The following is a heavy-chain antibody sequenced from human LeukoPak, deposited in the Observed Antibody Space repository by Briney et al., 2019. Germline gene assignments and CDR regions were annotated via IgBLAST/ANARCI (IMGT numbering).Heavy chain of an antibody. CDR3: AKVRRYYDSAGY. CDR1: GFTFSSYA. V-gene: IGHV3-23*01. CDR2: ISGSGGST. D-gene: IGHD3-22*01. Sequence: GGSLRLSCAASGFTFSSYAMSWVRQAPGKGLEWVSGISGSGGSTYYADSVKGRFTISRDNSKTTLYLQMNSLRAEDTAVYYCAKVRRYYDSAGYWGPGTLVTVSS. J-gene: IGHJ4*02.